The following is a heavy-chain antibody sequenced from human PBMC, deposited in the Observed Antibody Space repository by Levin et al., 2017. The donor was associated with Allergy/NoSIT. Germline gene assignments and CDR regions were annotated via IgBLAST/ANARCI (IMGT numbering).Heavy chain of an antibody. Sequence: SETLSLTCSVSGGSISGFHWNWIRQFPGKGLEWIGYIHSSGTTNYHPSLKSRLSLSLDTSTNQFFLRLSSVPAAETAVYYCARFYGSGKYLAGYYFDYWGQGTQVTVSS. V-gene: IGHV4-59*01. CDR2: IHSSGTT. D-gene: IGHD3-10*01. J-gene: IGHJ4*02. CDR3: ARFYGSGKYLAGYYFDY. CDR1: GGSISGFH.